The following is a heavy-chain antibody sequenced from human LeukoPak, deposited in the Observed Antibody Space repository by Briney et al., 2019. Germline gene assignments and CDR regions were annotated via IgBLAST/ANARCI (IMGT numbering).Heavy chain of an antibody. D-gene: IGHD1-26*01. CDR2: MNLKSGCT. CDR1: GYSFTTYD. Sequence: GASVKVSCKASGYSFTTYDINWVRQATGQGLEWMGWMNLKSGCTGYAQKFQGRVTITRDTSTSTVYMELSSLRSEDTAVYYCARVAGSIDYWGQGTLVTVSS. J-gene: IGHJ4*02. CDR3: ARVAGSIDY. V-gene: IGHV1-8*03.